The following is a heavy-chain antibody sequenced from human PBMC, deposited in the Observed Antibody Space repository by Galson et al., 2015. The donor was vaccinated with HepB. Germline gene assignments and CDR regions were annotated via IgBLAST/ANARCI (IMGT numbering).Heavy chain of an antibody. CDR3: AADRGSSWYPENWFDP. Sequence: SVKVSCKASGFTFTSSAMQWVRQARGQRLEWIGWIVVGSGNTNYAQKFQERVTITRDMSTSTAYMELSSLRSEDTAVYYCAADRGSSWYPENWFDPWGQGTLVTVSS. J-gene: IGHJ5*02. V-gene: IGHV1-58*02. CDR1: GFTFTSSA. CDR2: IVVGSGNT. D-gene: IGHD6-13*01.